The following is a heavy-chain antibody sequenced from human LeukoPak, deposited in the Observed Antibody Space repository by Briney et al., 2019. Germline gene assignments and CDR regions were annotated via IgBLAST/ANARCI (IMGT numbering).Heavy chain of an antibody. CDR3: ASGVHVDGSGSYYLDY. J-gene: IGHJ4*02. D-gene: IGHD3-10*01. CDR1: GYTFTSSD. CDR2: MNPNSGNT. Sequence: SVKVSCKASGYTFTSSDINRVRQATGQGLEWMGWMNPNSGNTGYAQKFQGRVTMTRNTSISTAYMELSSLRSEDTAVYYCASGVHVDGSGSYYLDYWGQGTLVTVSS. V-gene: IGHV1-8*01.